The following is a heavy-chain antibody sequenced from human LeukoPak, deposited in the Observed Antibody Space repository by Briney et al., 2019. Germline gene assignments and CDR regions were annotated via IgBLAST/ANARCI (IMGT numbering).Heavy chain of an antibody. CDR3: ARDKDGMDV. V-gene: IGHV1-8*02. CDR2: MNPNSGNT. J-gene: IGHJ6*02. Sequence: GASVKVSCTASGYTFTSYYMHWVRQATGQGLEWMGWMNPNSGNTGYAQKFQGRVTMTRNTSISTAYMELSSLRSEDTAVYCCARDKDGMDVWGQGTTVTVSS. CDR1: GYTFTSYY.